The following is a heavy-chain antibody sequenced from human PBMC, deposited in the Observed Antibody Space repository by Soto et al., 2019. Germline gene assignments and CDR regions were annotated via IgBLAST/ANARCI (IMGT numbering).Heavy chain of an antibody. CDR1: GFTVSSNY. Sequence: EVQLVESGGGLIQPGGSLRLSCAASGFTVSSNYMSWVRQAPGKGLEWVSVIYSGGSTYYADSVKGRFTISRDNSKNTLYLKMNSLRAEDTAVYYCARDRVESGYPEYCQHWGQGTLVTVSS. J-gene: IGHJ1*01. D-gene: IGHD3-22*01. CDR3: ARDRVESGYPEYCQH. CDR2: IYSGGST. V-gene: IGHV3-53*01.